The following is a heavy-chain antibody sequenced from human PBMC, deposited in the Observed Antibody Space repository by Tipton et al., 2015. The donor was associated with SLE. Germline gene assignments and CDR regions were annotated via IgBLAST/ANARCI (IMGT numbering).Heavy chain of an antibody. J-gene: IGHJ4*02. D-gene: IGHD3-22*01. CDR2: MYYSGNT. CDR1: GVSISSRTYY. Sequence: TLSLTCTVSGVSISSRTYYWGWIRQPPGKGLEWIGSMYYSGNTYYNPSLKSRVTISVDTSKIQFSLKLRSVTAADTAVYYCARGDHYESSGSLDYWGQGTLVTVSS. CDR3: ARGDHYESSGSLDY. V-gene: IGHV4-39*07.